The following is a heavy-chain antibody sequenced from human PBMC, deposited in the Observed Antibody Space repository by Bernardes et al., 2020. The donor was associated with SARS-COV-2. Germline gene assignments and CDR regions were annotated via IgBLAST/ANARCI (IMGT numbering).Heavy chain of an antibody. D-gene: IGHD4-4*01. CDR1: GGSFSGYY. CDR3: ARGDRRDDYKHTGDY. CDR2: INHSGST. J-gene: IGHJ4*02. V-gene: IGHV4-34*01. Sequence: SETLSLTCAVYGGSFSGYYWSWIRQPPAKGLEWIGEINHSGSTNYNPSLKSRVTIAVDTSKNQFSLHLNSVTAADTAVYYCARGDRRDDYKHTGDYWSQGTLVTVSS.